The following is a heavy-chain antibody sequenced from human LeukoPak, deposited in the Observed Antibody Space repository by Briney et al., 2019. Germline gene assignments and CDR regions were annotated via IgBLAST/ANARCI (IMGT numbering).Heavy chain of an antibody. J-gene: IGHJ6*02. CDR2: IYTSGST. CDR3: AREMSPRALSGFYYYYGMDV. CDR1: GGSISSYY. D-gene: IGHD3-10*01. Sequence: PSETLSLTCTVPGGSISSYYWSWIRQPAGKGLEWIGRIYTSGSTNYNPSLKSRVTMSVDTSKNQFSLKLSSVTAADTAVYYCAREMSPRALSGFYYYYGMDVWGQGTTVTVSS. V-gene: IGHV4-4*07.